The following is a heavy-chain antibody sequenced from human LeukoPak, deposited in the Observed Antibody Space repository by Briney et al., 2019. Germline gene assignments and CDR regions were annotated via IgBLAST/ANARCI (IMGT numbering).Heavy chain of an antibody. Sequence: PSETLSLTCTVSGGSISSYYWSWIRQPPRKGLEWIGYIYYSGSTNYNPSLKSRVTISVDTSKNQFSLKLSSVTAADTAVYYCARAPGYYDSSGYYYAEYFQHWGQGTLVTVSS. CDR2: IYYSGST. CDR3: ARAPGYYDSSGYYYAEYFQH. CDR1: GGSISSYY. D-gene: IGHD3-22*01. V-gene: IGHV4-59*01. J-gene: IGHJ1*01.